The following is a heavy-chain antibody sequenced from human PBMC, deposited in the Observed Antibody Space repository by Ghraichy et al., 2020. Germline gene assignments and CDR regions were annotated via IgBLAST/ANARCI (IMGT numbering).Heavy chain of an antibody. CDR3: ARGYCTSTSCFDYYYGMDV. Sequence: SETLSLTCTVSGGSISSSSYYWGWIRQPPGKGLEWIGSIYYSGSTYYNPSLKSRVTISVDTSKNQFSLKLSSVTAADTAVYYCARGYCTSTSCFDYYYGMDVWGQGTTVTVSS. CDR1: GGSISSSSYY. V-gene: IGHV4-39*01. D-gene: IGHD2-2*01. CDR2: IYYSGST. J-gene: IGHJ6*02.